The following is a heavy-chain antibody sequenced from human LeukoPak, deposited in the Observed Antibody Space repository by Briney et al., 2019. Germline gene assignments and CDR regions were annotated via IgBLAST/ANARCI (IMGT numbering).Heavy chain of an antibody. Sequence: PPETLSLTCTVSGGSISSYYWSWIRQPPGKGLEWIGYIYYSGSTNYNPSLKSRVTISVDTSKNQFSLKLSSVTAADTAVYYCARSSDQHDYGDYNDAFDIWGQGTMVTVSS. CDR1: GGSISSYY. CDR2: IYYSGST. D-gene: IGHD4-17*01. CDR3: ARSSDQHDYGDYNDAFDI. J-gene: IGHJ3*02. V-gene: IGHV4-59*01.